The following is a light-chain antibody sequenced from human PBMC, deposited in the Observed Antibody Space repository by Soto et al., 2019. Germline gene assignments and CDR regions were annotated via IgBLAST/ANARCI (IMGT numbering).Light chain of an antibody. CDR2: EVS. Sequence: QSALTQPASVSGSPGQSITISCTGTSSDIGGYNYVSWYQQHPGKAPKLMIYEVSNRPSGVSNRFSGSKSGNTASLTISGLQAEEEADYYCTSYTTSSTSYVFGHGNKVIV. CDR3: TSYTTSSTSYV. CDR1: SSDIGGYNY. J-gene: IGLJ1*01. V-gene: IGLV2-14*01.